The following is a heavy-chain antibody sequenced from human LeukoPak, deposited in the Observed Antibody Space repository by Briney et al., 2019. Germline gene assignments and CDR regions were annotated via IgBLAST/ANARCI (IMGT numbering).Heavy chain of an antibody. D-gene: IGHD2-8*01. CDR3: SRDWRNGGFHP. J-gene: IGHJ5*02. CDR1: GFIFSNFY. Sequence: GGSPRLSCEASGFIFSNFYMAWIRQAPGTGLEWLSYISGSADRIVYADSVKGRFTVSRDNAKNTLFLQMNSLGAEDTAVYYCSRDWRNGGFHPWGQGTLVTVSS. V-gene: IGHV3-11*01. CDR2: ISGSADRI.